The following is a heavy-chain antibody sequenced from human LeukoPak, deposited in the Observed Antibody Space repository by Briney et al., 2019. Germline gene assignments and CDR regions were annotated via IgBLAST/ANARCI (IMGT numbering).Heavy chain of an antibody. V-gene: IGHV1-2*04. D-gene: IGHD3-10*01. CDR3: ARVPLWSYYYGMDV. J-gene: IGHJ6*02. CDR2: INPNSGGT. Sequence: ASVKVPCKASGYTFTGYYMHWVRQAPGQGLEWMGWINPNSGGTNYAQKFQGWVTMTRDTSISTAYMELSRPRSDDTAVYYCARVPLWSYYYGMDVWGQGTTVTVSS. CDR1: GYTFTGYY.